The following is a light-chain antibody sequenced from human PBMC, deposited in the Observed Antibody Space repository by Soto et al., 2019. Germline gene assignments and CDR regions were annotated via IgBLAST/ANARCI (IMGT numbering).Light chain of an antibody. CDR2: DAS. Sequence: EIVMTQFPATLAVSPVETVTLSCRASQSVSSNLAWYQQKPGQAPRLLIYDASNRATGIPARFSGSGSGTDFTLTISSLEPEDFAVYYCQQRSNWPPITFGQGTRLEIK. CDR1: QSVSSN. J-gene: IGKJ5*01. CDR3: QQRSNWPPIT. V-gene: IGKV3-11*01.